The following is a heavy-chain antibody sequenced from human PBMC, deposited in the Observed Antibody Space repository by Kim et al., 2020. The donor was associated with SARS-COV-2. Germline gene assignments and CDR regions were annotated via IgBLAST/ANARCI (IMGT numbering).Heavy chain of an antibody. V-gene: IGHV1-69*04. Sequence: SVKVSCKASGGTFSSYAISWVRQAPGQGLEWMGRIIPILGIANYAQKFQGRVTITADKSTSTAYMELSSLRSEYTAVYYCARDDSSSSDGFDYWGQGTL. CDR2: IIPILGIA. D-gene: IGHD6-13*01. J-gene: IGHJ4*02. CDR3: ARDDSSSSDGFDY. CDR1: GGTFSSYA.